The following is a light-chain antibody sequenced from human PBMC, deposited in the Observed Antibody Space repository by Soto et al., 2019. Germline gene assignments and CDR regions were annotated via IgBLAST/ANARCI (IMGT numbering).Light chain of an antibody. V-gene: IGKV1-27*01. J-gene: IGKJ3*01. CDR3: QKDNNAPYY. Sequence: DIQLTQSPSSLSASVGDRVTITCRASQGITKYLAWYQQKPGKVPNLLIHTASTLQSGVPSRFGVSGYGTDFTLTISSLQPEYVANYDCQKDNNAPYYLGRGTKVYIK. CDR1: QGITKY. CDR2: TAS.